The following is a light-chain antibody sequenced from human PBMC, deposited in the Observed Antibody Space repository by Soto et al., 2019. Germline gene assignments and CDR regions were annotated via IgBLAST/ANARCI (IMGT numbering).Light chain of an antibody. CDR1: QSVSTS. V-gene: IGKV3-15*01. CDR3: QQYNNWPRT. J-gene: IGKJ1*01. Sequence: EIVLTQTPATLSMSPGERATLSCKASQSVSTSLAWYQQKPGQAPRLLIYGSSTRATGIPARFSGFGSGTEFTLTISSLQSEDFAIYYCQQYNNWPRTFGQGTKVDI. CDR2: GSS.